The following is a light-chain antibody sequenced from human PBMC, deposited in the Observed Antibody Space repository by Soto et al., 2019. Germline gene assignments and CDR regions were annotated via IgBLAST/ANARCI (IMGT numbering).Light chain of an antibody. J-gene: IGKJ5*01. CDR2: GAS. V-gene: IGKV3D-7*01. CDR3: QQDYNLPFT. Sequence: EFVLSQSPGTLSLSPGERATLSCRASQRVADTYLAWYQQRPGQAPRLLIYGASRRATGIPGRFGGSGSETDFTLTISSLQPEDFAVYYCQQDYNLPFTFGQGTRLEIK. CDR1: QRVADTY.